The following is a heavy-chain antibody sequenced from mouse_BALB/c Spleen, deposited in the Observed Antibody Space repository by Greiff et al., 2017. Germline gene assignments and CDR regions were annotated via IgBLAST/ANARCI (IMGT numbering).Heavy chain of an antibody. CDR1: GFNIKDYY. V-gene: IGHV14-4*02. Sequence: VHVKQSGAELVRSGASVKLSCTASGFNIKDYYMHWVKQRPEQGLEWIGWIDPENGDTEYAPKFQGKATMTADTSSNTAYLQLSSLTSEDTAVYYCNYGSSYPYYAMDYWGQGTSVTVSS. CDR2: IDPENGDT. CDR3: NYGSSYPYYAMDY. D-gene: IGHD1-1*01. J-gene: IGHJ4*01.